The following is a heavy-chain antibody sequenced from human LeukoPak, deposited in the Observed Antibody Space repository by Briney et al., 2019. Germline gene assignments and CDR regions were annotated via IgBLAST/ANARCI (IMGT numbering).Heavy chain of an antibody. CDR1: GGSFSGYY. V-gene: IGHV4-34*01. D-gene: IGHD3-10*01. Sequence: SETLSLTCAVYGGSFSGYYWSWTRQPPGKGLEWIGEINHSGSTNYNPSLKSRVTISVDTSKNQFSLKLSSVTAADTAVYYCARGLHGSGSYYNYWGQGTLVTVSS. CDR2: INHSGST. J-gene: IGHJ4*02. CDR3: ARGLHGSGSYYNY.